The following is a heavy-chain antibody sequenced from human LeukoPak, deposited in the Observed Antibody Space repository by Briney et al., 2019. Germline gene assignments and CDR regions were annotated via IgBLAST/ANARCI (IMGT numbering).Heavy chain of an antibody. V-gene: IGHV4-34*01. CDR1: GGPFSVYY. CDR3: AGDCSSTSRPDV. J-gene: IGHJ6*02. D-gene: IGHD2-2*01. Sequence: SETLSLTCAVYGGPFSVYYWSWIRQPPGKGLEWIGEINHSGSTNYNPSLKSRVTISVDTSKNQFSLKLSSVTAADTAVYYCAGDCSSTSRPDVWGQGTTVTVSS. CDR2: INHSGST.